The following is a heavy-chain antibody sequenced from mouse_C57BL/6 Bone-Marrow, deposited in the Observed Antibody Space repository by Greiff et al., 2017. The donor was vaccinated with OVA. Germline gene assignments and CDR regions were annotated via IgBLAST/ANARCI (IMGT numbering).Heavy chain of an antibody. CDR3: ARIDDSYAMDY. V-gene: IGHV1-82*01. CDR1: GYAFSSSW. Sequence: QVQLQQSGPELVKPGASVKISCKASGYAFSSSWMNWVKQRPGKGLEWIGRIYPGDGDTNYNGKFKGKATLTADKSSSTAYMQLSSLTSEDSAVYCCARIDDSYAMDYWGQGTSVTVSS. J-gene: IGHJ4*01. CDR2: IYPGDGDT.